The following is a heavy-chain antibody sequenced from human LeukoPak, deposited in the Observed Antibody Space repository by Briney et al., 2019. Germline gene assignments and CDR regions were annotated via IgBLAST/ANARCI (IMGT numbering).Heavy chain of an antibody. D-gene: IGHD5-18*01. Sequence: ASVKVSCKASGYTFTGHYIHWVRQAPGQGLEWMGWINPNSGGTNYAQKFQGRVTMTRDMSITTAYMELNRLRSDDTAVYYCAREMDVDAACVYWGQGTLVTVSS. CDR2: INPNSGGT. J-gene: IGHJ4*02. CDR3: AREMDVDAACVY. CDR1: GYTFTGHY. V-gene: IGHV1-2*02.